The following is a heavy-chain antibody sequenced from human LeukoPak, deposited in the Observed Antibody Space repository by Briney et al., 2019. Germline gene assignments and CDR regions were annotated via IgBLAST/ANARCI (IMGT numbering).Heavy chain of an antibody. J-gene: IGHJ6*03. Sequence: ASVKVSCKASGYTFTGYYIHWVRQAPGQGLEWMGWINPHSGGTNYAQKFQGGVTMTRDTSISTAYMELSRLRSDDTAVYYCARVLTASPNGYYYYYMDVWGKGTTVTISS. CDR3: ARVLTASPNGYYYYYMDV. CDR1: GYTFTGYY. D-gene: IGHD1-20*01. V-gene: IGHV1-2*02. CDR2: INPHSGGT.